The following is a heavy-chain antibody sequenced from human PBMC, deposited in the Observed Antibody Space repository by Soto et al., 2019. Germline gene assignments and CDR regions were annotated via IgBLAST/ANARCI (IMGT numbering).Heavy chain of an antibody. CDR1: GFTFSSYA. CDR3: ARDKRDLRFLEWSYYFDF. D-gene: IGHD3-3*01. V-gene: IGHV3-30-3*01. CDR2: ISYDGSNK. J-gene: IGHJ4*02. Sequence: SLRLSCAASGFTFSSYAMHWVRQAPGKGLEWVAVISYDGSNKYYADSVKGRFTISRDNSKNTLYLQMNSLRAEDTAVYYCARDKRDLRFLEWSYYFDFWGQGTLVTVSS.